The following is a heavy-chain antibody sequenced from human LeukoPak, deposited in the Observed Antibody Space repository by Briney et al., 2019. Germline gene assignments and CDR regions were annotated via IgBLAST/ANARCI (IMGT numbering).Heavy chain of an antibody. CDR3: AKDPAYYYDSSGRGLAFDI. Sequence: GGSLRLSCAASGFTFSSYAMSWVRQAPGKGLEWVSAIGGSGGSTYYADSVKGRFTISRDNSKNTLYLQMNSLRAEDTAVYYCAKDPAYYYDSSGRGLAFDIWGQGTMVTVSS. V-gene: IGHV3-23*01. J-gene: IGHJ3*02. D-gene: IGHD3-22*01. CDR1: GFTFSSYA. CDR2: IGGSGGST.